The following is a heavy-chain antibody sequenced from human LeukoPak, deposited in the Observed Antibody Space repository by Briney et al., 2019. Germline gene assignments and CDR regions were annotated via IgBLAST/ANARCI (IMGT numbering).Heavy chain of an antibody. CDR1: GFTFSSYG. V-gene: IGHV3-30*02. CDR3: ARGDLKYPGYSSGWYGSPHFDY. Sequence: GGSLRLSCAASGFTFSSYGMHWVRQAPGKGLEWVAFIRYDGSNKYYADSVKGRFTISRDNSKNTLYLQMNSLRAEDTAVYYCARGDLKYPGYSSGWYGSPHFDYWGQGTLVTVSS. J-gene: IGHJ4*02. D-gene: IGHD6-19*01. CDR2: IRYDGSNK.